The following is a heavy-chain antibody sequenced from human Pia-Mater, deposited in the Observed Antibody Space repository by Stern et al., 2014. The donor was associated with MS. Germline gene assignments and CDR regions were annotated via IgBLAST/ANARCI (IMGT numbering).Heavy chain of an antibody. D-gene: IGHD4-11*01. V-gene: IGHV4-39*02. CDR3: ARGVTAVTNYVPNWCFDL. J-gene: IGHJ2*01. CDR1: GASITNRDY. Sequence: QLQLQESGPGLVKPSETLSLTCTVSGASITNRDYWGWIRQPPGKGLEWXGSGYYSGITSYRPSLKSRAAISIDTSRNQFFLRLNSVTTTDTAVYFCARGVTAVTNYVPNWCFDLWGRGNLVTVSS. CDR2: GYYSGIT.